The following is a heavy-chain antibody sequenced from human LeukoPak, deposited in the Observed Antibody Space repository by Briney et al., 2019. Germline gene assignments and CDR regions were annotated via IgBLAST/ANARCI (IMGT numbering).Heavy chain of an antibody. Sequence: GGSLRLSCAASGFTFSSYSMNWVRQAPGKGLEWVSSISSSSSYIYYADSVKGRFTISRDNAKNSLYLQMNSLRAEDTAVYYCARDGVAVAGLDYCGQGTLVTVSS. V-gene: IGHV3-21*01. CDR2: ISSSSSYI. CDR3: ARDGVAVAGLDY. CDR1: GFTFSSYS. D-gene: IGHD6-19*01. J-gene: IGHJ4*02.